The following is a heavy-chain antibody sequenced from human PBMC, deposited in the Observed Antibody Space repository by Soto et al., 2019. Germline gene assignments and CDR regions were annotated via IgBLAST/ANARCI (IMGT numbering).Heavy chain of an antibody. CDR3: GRGRDYDRSVYTTVEY. CDR2: IKKDESEI. Sequence: PGGSLRLSCAASGFIFSDSSMTWVRRAPGKGLEWVATIKKDESEIYYVDSVKGRFTISRDNAKNSLDLQMTSLRVEDTAVYYCGRGRDYDRSVYTTVEYWGQGNLVTVSS. V-gene: IGHV3-7*03. CDR1: GFIFSDSS. J-gene: IGHJ4*02. D-gene: IGHD3-22*01.